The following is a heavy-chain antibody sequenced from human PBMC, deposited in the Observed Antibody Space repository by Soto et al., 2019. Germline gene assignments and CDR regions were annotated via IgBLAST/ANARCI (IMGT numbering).Heavy chain of an antibody. J-gene: IGHJ4*02. CDR1: GGSISSYY. CDR3: ARKAANWGAGSRSNYFDY. D-gene: IGHD7-27*01. V-gene: IGHV4-59*01. CDR2: IYYSGST. Sequence: PSETLSLTSTVSGGSISSYYWSWIRQPPGKGLEWIAYIYYSGSTNYNPSLKSRVTISVDTSKNQFSLKLSSVTAADTAVYYCARKAANWGAGSRSNYFDYWGQGTLVTV.